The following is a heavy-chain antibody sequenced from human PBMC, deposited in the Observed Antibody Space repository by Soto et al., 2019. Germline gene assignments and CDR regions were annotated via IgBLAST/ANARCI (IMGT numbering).Heavy chain of an antibody. J-gene: IGHJ4*02. CDR1: GNSFTSYW. V-gene: IGHV5-51*01. CDR2: IYPGDSDT. D-gene: IGHD6-13*01. CDR3: AKSGYNTSWYPPWG. Sequence: GESLKISCKGSGNSFTSYWIGWVRQMPGKGLECMGIIYPGDSDTRYSPSFQGQVTISADKSISAAYLQWSSLKASDTAMYYWAKSGYNTSWYPPWGWGQGTLVTVSS.